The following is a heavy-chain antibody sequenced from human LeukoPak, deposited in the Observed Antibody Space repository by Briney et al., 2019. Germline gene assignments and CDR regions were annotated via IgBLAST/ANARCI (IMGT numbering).Heavy chain of an antibody. D-gene: IGHD3-10*01. CDR1: GFTFSSYW. V-gene: IGHV3-74*01. CDR3: ARGNYYGQDY. Sequence: GGSLRLSCVASGFTFSSYWMRWVRQAAGKWLVWISRINSDGSTTSYADSVKGRFTISRDNAKNTLYLQMNSLRAEDTAVYYCARGNYYGQDYWGQGTLVTVSS. CDR2: INSDGSTT. J-gene: IGHJ4*02.